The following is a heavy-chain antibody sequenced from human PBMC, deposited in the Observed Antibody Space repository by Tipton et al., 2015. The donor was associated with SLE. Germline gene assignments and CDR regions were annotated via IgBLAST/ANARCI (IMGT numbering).Heavy chain of an antibody. D-gene: IGHD6-19*01. Sequence: TLSLTCSVSGGSISSHYWSWIRQPPGKGLECIGYISYSGSTNYNPSLKSRVTISGDTSKNQISLRLSSVTAADTAVYYCARVRGAVTGTVNYDYGRDVWGQGTTVTVSS. CDR3: ARVRGAVTGTVNYDYGRDV. V-gene: IGHV4-59*11. CDR1: GGSISSHY. CDR2: ISYSGST. J-gene: IGHJ6*02.